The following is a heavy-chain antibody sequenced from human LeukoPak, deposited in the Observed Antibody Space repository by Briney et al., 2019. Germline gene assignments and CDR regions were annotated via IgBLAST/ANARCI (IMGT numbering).Heavy chain of an antibody. CDR1: GFTFDDYA. D-gene: IGHD3-22*01. V-gene: IGHV3-9*01. J-gene: IGHJ4*02. Sequence: PGRSLRLSCAASGFTFDDYAMHWVRQAPGKGLERVSGISWNSGSIGYADSVKGRFTISRDNAKNSLYLQMNSLRAEDTALYYRAKGYYDSSGSFDYWGQGTLVTVSS. CDR3: AKGYYDSSGSFDY. CDR2: ISWNSGSI.